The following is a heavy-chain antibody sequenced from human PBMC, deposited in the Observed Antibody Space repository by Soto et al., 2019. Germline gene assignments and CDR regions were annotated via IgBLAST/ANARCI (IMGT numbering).Heavy chain of an antibody. CDR3: ARDRGWGYCSSTSCYPEYYMDV. CDR2: IISSGSTI. J-gene: IGHJ6*03. CDR1: GFTFSDYY. V-gene: IGHV3-11*01. D-gene: IGHD2-2*01. Sequence: PGGSLRLSCAASGFTFSDYYMSWIRQAPGKGLEWVSYIISSGSTIYYAVSVKGRFTISRDNAKNSLYLQINSLRAEDTAVYYCARDRGWGYCSSTSCYPEYYMDVWGKGTTVTVSS.